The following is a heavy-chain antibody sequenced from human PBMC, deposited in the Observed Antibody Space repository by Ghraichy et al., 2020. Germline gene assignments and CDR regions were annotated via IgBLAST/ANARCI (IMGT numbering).Heavy chain of an antibody. CDR1: GGSFSGYY. J-gene: IGHJ5*02. Sequence: SETLSLTCAVYGGSFSGYYWSWIRQPPGKGLEWIGEINHSGSTNYNPSLKSRVTISVDTSKNQFSLKLSSVTAADTAVYYCARVFMVIKTNWFDPWGQGTLVTVSS. D-gene: IGHD3-9*01. V-gene: IGHV4-34*01. CDR2: INHSGST. CDR3: ARVFMVIKTNWFDP.